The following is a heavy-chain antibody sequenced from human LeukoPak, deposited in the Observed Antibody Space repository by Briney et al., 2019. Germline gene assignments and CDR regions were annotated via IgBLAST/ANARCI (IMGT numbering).Heavy chain of an antibody. CDR1: GGTFSSYA. J-gene: IGHJ5*02. V-gene: IGHV1-69*05. Sequence: SVKVSCKASGGTFSSYATSWVRQAPGQGLEWMGGIIPIFGTANYAQKFQGRVTITTDESTSTAYMELSSLRSEDTAVYYCARDAGIVVVPATRYNWFDPWGQGTLVTVSS. D-gene: IGHD2-2*01. CDR3: ARDAGIVVVPATRYNWFDP. CDR2: IIPIFGTA.